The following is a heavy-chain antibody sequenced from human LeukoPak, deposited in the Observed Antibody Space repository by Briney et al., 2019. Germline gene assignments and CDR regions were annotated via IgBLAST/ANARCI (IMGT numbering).Heavy chain of an antibody. D-gene: IGHD4-11*01. J-gene: IGHJ4*02. V-gene: IGHV4-34*01. CDR1: GGSFSGYY. CDR2: INHSGST. Sequence: SSETLSLTCAVYGGSFSGYYWTWIRQPPGKGLEWIGEINHSGSTNYNPSLKSRVTVSVDTSKNQFSLKLTSVTAADTAVYYCARARETVPIDYWSQGTLVTVSS. CDR3: ARARETVPIDY.